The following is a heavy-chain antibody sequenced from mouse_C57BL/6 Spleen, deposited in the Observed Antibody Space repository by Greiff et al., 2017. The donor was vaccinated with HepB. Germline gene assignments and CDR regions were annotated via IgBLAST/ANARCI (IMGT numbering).Heavy chain of an antibody. CDR2: IYPGDGDT. CDR1: GYAFSSYW. J-gene: IGHJ2*01. V-gene: IGHV1-80*01. CDR3: ASFYYDYDFDY. D-gene: IGHD2-4*01. Sequence: VKLQQSGAELVKPGASVKISCKASGYAFSSYWMNWVKQRPGKGLEWIGQIYPGDGDTNYNGKFKGKATLTADKSSSTAYMQLSSLTSEDSAVYFCASFYYDYDFDYWGQGTTLTVSS.